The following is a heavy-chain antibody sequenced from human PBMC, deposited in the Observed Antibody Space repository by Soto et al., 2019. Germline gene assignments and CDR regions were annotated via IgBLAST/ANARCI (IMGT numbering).Heavy chain of an antibody. V-gene: IGHV3-15*01. CDR2: IKSKTDGGTT. CDR1: GFTFSDAW. J-gene: IGHJ5*02. Sequence: GGSLRLSCAVSGFTFSDAWMNWVRQAPGKGLEWVARIKSKTDGGTTDYAAPVKGRFTISRDDSKNTLYLQMNSLKTEDAAVYYCTTTRNYASAWYPFDPWGQGTLVTVSS. D-gene: IGHD6-19*01. CDR3: TTTRNYASAWYPFDP.